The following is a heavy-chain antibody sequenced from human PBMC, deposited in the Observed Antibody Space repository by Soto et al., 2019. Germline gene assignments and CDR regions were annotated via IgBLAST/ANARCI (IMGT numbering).Heavy chain of an antibody. CDR3: VRGHSGLDI. V-gene: IGHV3-11*01. CDR1: GFTFSDYY. Sequence: QVQVVESGGGLVKPGGSLRLSCAGSGFTFSDYYMSWIRQLPGKGMEWISYISGGNTIYYVDSLKGRFTLSRDSAKNSLYLQMDSLRAEATAVYYCVRGHSGLDIWVQGTMVTVSS. J-gene: IGHJ3*02. D-gene: IGHD5-12*01. CDR2: ISGGNTI.